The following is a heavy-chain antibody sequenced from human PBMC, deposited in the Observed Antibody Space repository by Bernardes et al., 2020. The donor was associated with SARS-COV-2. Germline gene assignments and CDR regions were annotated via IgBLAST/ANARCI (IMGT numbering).Heavy chain of an antibody. J-gene: IGHJ3*02. Sequence: LSLTCTVSGGSIIISSYYWSWIRQHPEKGLEWIGYVYFSGSTYYNPSLKSRSTISVDTSKNRLSLTLSSVTAADTAVYYCARQKTNIWTGDVFDSWGQGTMVTVSS. V-gene: IGHV4-31*03. CDR1: GGSIIISSYY. CDR2: VYFSGST. D-gene: IGHD3-9*01. CDR3: ARQKTNIWTGDVFDS.